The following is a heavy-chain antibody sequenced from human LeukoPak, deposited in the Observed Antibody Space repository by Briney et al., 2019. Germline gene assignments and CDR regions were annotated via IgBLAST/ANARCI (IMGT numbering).Heavy chain of an antibody. D-gene: IGHD4-17*01. CDR3: ARDSGDYYFDY. J-gene: IGHJ4*02. Sequence: GGSLRLSCPASGFTVSSNYMSWVRQAAGKGLEWVSFIYSGGSTYYADSVKGRFTISRDNSKNTLYLQMNSLRAEDTAVYYCARDSGDYYFDYWGQGTLVTVSS. V-gene: IGHV3-53*01. CDR2: IYSGGST. CDR1: GFTVSSNY.